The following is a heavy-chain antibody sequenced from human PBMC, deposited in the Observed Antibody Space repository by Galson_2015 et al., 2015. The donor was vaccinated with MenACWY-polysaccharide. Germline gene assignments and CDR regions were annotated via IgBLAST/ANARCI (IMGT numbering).Heavy chain of an antibody. CDR3: AKEKRTGAYGMDV. CDR2: ISWNSGSI. CDR1: GFTFDDYA. J-gene: IGHJ6*02. Sequence: SLRLSCAASGFTFDDYAMHWVRQAPGKGLEWVSGISWNSGSIGYADSVKGRFTISRDNAKNSRYLQMNSLRAEDTALYYCAKEKRTGAYGMDVWGQGTTVTVSS. V-gene: IGHV3-9*01. D-gene: IGHD7-27*01.